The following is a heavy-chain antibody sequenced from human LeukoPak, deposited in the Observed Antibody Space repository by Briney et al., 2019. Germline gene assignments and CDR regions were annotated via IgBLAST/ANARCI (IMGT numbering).Heavy chain of an antibody. CDR2: IYYSGST. CDR3: ARGVSGHYYFDY. CDR1: GASVSSGSYY. D-gene: IGHD3-3*01. J-gene: IGHJ4*02. V-gene: IGHV4-61*03. Sequence: PSETLSLTCNVSGASVSSGSYYWSRIRQPPGKELEWIGYIYYSGSTSYNPSLKSRVTISVDTSKNHFSLKLTSVTAADTAVYYCARGVSGHYYFDYWGQGTLVTVSS.